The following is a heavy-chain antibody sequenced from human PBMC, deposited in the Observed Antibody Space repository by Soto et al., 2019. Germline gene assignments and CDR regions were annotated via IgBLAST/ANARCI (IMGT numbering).Heavy chain of an antibody. V-gene: IGHV4-39*01. D-gene: IGHD3-10*01. Sequence: QLQLQESGPGLVKPSETLSLTCTVSGGSISSSSYYWGWIRQPPGKGLEWIGSIYYSGSTYYNPSRKSRVTISVDTSKNQFSLKLSSVTAADTAVYYCARPLWCGDSRGDYWGQGTLVTVSS. CDR1: GGSISSSSYY. J-gene: IGHJ4*02. CDR3: ARPLWCGDSRGDY. CDR2: IYYSGST.